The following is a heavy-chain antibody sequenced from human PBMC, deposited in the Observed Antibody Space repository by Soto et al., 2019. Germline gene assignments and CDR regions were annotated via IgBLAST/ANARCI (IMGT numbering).Heavy chain of an antibody. V-gene: IGHV3-30*18. CDR1: GFTLSSYG. J-gene: IGHJ4*02. Sequence: QVQLVESGGGVVQPERSLRLSCAGSGFTLSSYGMHWVRQAPGKGLEWVAVISYDGSDKKYADSVKGRFTISRDNSKNQLYLQMNSLRPDDTAVYYCAKDQDRGGAAYYFDYWGQGTLVTVSS. D-gene: IGHD3-10*01. CDR3: AKDQDRGGAAYYFDY. CDR2: ISYDGSDK.